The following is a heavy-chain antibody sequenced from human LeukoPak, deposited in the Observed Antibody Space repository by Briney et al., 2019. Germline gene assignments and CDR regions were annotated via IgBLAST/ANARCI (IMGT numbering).Heavy chain of an antibody. CDR2: INHSGST. V-gene: IGHV4-34*01. CDR3: ASEYGSGYYYAVY. J-gene: IGHJ4*02. CDR1: GGSFSGYY. D-gene: IGHD3-22*01. Sequence: PSETLSLTCAVYGGSFSGYYWSWIRQPPGKGLEWIGEINHSGSTNYNSSLKSRVTISVDTSKNQFSLKLSSVTAADTAVYYCASEYGSGYYYAVYWGQGTLVTVSS.